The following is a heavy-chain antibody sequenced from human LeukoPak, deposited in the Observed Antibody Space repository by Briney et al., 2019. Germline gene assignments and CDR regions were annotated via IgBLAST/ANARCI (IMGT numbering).Heavy chain of an antibody. Sequence: GGSLRLSCAASGFTFNGYSVNWVRQAPGKGLEWVANIKADGSEKYYVDSVKGRFTVSRDNAKNSLYLQMNSLRAEDTGLYYCARYCGGGSCFDYWGRGTLVTVSS. CDR3: ARYCGGGSCFDY. CDR1: GFTFNGYS. CDR2: IKADGSEK. V-gene: IGHV3-7*04. D-gene: IGHD2-15*01. J-gene: IGHJ4*02.